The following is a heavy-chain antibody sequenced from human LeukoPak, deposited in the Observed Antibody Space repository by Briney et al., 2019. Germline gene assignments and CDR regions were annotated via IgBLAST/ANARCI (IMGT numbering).Heavy chain of an antibody. J-gene: IGHJ4*02. CDR3: ARRRQQWLADDY. CDR2: IYHSGST. D-gene: IGHD6-19*01. Sequence: PSQTLSLTCTVSGGSISSGGYYWSWIRQPPGKGLEWIGYIYHSGSTYYNPSLKSRVTISVDTSKNQFSLKLSSVTAADTAVYYCARRRQQWLADDYWGQGTLVTVSS. V-gene: IGHV4-30-2*01. CDR1: GGSISSGGYY.